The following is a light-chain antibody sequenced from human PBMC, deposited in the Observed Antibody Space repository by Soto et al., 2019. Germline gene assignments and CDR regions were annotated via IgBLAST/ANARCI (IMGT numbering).Light chain of an antibody. Sequence: EGVLTQSPGTLSLSPGERVTLSCRASQSVSSTYLAWYQQKPGQAPRLLIYGTSTRATGIPDRFSGRGSGRDFTLTISRLEPEDFAVYYCQQYGGSPLYTFGQGTKLEIK. CDR2: GTS. J-gene: IGKJ2*01. CDR1: QSVSSTY. V-gene: IGKV3-20*01. CDR3: QQYGGSPLYT.